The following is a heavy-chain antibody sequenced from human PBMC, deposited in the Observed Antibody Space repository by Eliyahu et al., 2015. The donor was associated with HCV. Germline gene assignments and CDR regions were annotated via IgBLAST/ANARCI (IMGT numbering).Heavy chain of an antibody. Sequence: GFTFSSYGMHWVRQAPGKGLEWVAVISYDGSNKYYADSVKGRFTISRDNSKNTLYVQMNSLRAEDTAVYYCANSKPYYYYGMDVWGQGTTVTVSS. CDR2: ISYDGSNK. J-gene: IGHJ6*02. CDR1: GFTFSSYG. V-gene: IGHV3-30*18. D-gene: IGHD2-2*01. CDR3: ANSKPYYYYGMDV.